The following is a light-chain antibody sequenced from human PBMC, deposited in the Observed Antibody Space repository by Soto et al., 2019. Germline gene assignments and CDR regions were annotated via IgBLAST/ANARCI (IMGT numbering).Light chain of an antibody. Sequence: QSALTQPASVSGSPGQSITISCTGTSSAVGSYNLVSWYQQHPGKAPKLMIYEDTKRPSGVSNRFSGSKSGNTASLTVSGLQAEDEADYYCCSYAGSRTLVFGGGTKLTVL. CDR1: SSAVGSYNL. CDR3: CSYAGSRTLV. J-gene: IGLJ2*01. CDR2: EDT. V-gene: IGLV2-23*01.